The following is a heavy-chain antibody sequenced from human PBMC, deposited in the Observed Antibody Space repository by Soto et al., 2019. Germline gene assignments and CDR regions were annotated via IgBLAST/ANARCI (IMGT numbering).Heavy chain of an antibody. CDR2: IIPIFGTA. V-gene: IGHV1-69*13. Sequence: SVKVSCKASGGTFSSYAISWVRQAPGQGLEWMGGIIPIFGTANYAQKFQGRVTITADESTSTAYMELSSLRSEDTAVYYCARQITMAKNWFDPWGQGTLVTVSS. D-gene: IGHD3-10*01. CDR1: GGTFSSYA. J-gene: IGHJ5*02. CDR3: ARQITMAKNWFDP.